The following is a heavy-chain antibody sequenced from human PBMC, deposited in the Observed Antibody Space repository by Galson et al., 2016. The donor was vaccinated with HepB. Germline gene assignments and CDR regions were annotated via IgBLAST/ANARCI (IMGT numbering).Heavy chain of an antibody. D-gene: IGHD4-17*01. J-gene: IGHJ5*02. V-gene: IGHV1-69*02. CDR3: ASEGGVYGDYEGWFDP. Sequence: SVKVSCKASGGTFTTYTISWVRLAPGQGLEWMGRIIVLVGVANHAQKFRGRVTITADKPTSTVYMDLSSLRSDDTAVYYCASEGGVYGDYEGWFDPWGQGTPVTVSS. CDR2: IIVLVGVA. CDR1: GGTFTTYT.